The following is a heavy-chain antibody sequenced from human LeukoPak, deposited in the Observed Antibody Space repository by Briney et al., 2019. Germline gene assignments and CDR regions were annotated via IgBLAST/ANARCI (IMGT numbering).Heavy chain of an antibody. CDR2: ISCYNGAT. Sequence: ASVKVSCKASGYTFNSYYVAWVRQAPGQGLEWMGWISCYNGATNYARKLRDRITMTTDTSTTTVYMELRSLRFDDTAIYYCARMICSGDRCYPPSAVDIWGQGTMVTVSS. D-gene: IGHD2-15*01. CDR3: ARMICSGDRCYPPSAVDI. J-gene: IGHJ3*02. V-gene: IGHV1-18*01. CDR1: GYTFNSYY.